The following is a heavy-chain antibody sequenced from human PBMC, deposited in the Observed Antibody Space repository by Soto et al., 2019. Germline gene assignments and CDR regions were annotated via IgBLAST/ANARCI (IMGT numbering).Heavy chain of an antibody. CDR2: IIPIFGTA. V-gene: IGHV1-69*13. CDR3: ARVVTIFGVANYGMDV. CDR1: GGTFSSYA. Sequence: ASVNVSCKSSGGTFSSYAISWVRQTPGQGLEWMGGIIPIFGTANYAQKFQGRVTITADESTSTAYMELSSLRSEDTAVYYCARVVTIFGVANYGMDVWGQGTTVTVSS. J-gene: IGHJ6*02. D-gene: IGHD3-3*01.